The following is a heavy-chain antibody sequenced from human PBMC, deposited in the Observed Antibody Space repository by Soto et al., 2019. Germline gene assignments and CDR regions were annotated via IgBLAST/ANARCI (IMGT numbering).Heavy chain of an antibody. CDR1: GFTFGDYA. Sequence: SLRLSCAASGFTFGDYAIHWVRQVPGKGLEWGSGCKWNSGDVGYADSVKGRFTISRENAKNSLYLQMNSLRPEDTAVYYCAKDRSSGSPYYGMDFWGQGTMVTVSS. V-gene: IGHV3-9*01. CDR2: CKWNSGDV. D-gene: IGHD3-10*01. J-gene: IGHJ6*02. CDR3: AKDRSSGSPYYGMDF.